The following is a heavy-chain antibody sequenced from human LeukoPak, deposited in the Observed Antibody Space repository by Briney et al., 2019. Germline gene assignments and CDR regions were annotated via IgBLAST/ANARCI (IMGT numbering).Heavy chain of an antibody. CDR3: ARFHCSSTSCPSSYFDY. D-gene: IGHD2-2*01. CDR2: IYTTGST. Sequence: SETLSLTCTVSGDSISSGNYYWSWIRQPAGKGLEWIGRIYTTGSTNYNPSFKSRVTISVDRSKNQFSLKLSSVTAADTAVYYCARFHCSSTSCPSSYFDYWGQGTLVTVSS. J-gene: IGHJ4*02. V-gene: IGHV4-61*02. CDR1: GDSISSGNYY.